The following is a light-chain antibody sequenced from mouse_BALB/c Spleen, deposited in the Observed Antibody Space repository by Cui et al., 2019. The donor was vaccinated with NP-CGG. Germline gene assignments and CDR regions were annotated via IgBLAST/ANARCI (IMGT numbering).Light chain of an antibody. CDR2: GTK. Sequence: QVVVTQESALTTSPGETVTLTCRSSTGAVTTSNYANWVQEKPDHLFTGLIGGTKNRAPGVPARFSGSLIGDKAAVTITGAQTEDEAIYFCTLWYSNHWVFGGGTKLTVL. CDR1: TGAVTTSNY. J-gene: IGLJ1*01. V-gene: IGLV1*01. CDR3: TLWYSNHWV.